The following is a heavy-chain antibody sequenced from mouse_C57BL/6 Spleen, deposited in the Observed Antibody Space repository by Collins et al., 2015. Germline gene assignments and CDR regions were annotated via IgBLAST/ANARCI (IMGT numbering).Heavy chain of an antibody. J-gene: IGHJ4*01. Sequence: QVQLQQSGAELARPGASVKMSCKASGYTFTSYTMHWVKQRPGQGLEWIGYINPSSGYTNYNQKFKDKATLTTDKSSSTAYMQLSSLTSEDSAVYYCARGPSYAMDYWGQGTSVTVSS. V-gene: IGHV1-4*01. CDR1: GYTFTSYT. CDR3: ARGPSYAMDY. CDR2: INPSSGYT.